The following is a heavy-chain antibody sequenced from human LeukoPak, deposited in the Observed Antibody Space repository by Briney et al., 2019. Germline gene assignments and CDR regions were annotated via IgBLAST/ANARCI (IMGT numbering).Heavy chain of an antibody. CDR3: ARVMENYGSGSHEGVDY. Sequence: ASVKVSCKASGYTFTGYYMHWVRQAPGQGLEWMGWINPNSGGTNYAQEFQGRVTMTRDTSTSTVYMELSSLRSEDTAVYYCARVMENYGSGSHEGVDYWGQGTLVTVSS. CDR1: GYTFTGYY. J-gene: IGHJ4*02. D-gene: IGHD3-10*01. CDR2: INPNSGGT. V-gene: IGHV1-2*02.